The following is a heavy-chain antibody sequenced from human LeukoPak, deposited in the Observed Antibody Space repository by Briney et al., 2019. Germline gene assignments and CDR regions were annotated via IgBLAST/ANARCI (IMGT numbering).Heavy chain of an antibody. J-gene: IGHJ4*02. CDR2: INLRGST. CDR1: GGSFNDYY. Sequence: SETLSLTCAVYGGSFNDYYWNWIRQPPGKGLEWIGEINLRGSTTYNPSLESRVTISLDTSKNQLSLKLTSVTAADTAVYYCARGVGPTTAQSTFDYWGQGALVTVSS. V-gene: IGHV4-34*01. D-gene: IGHD1-26*01. CDR3: ARGVGPTTAQSTFDY.